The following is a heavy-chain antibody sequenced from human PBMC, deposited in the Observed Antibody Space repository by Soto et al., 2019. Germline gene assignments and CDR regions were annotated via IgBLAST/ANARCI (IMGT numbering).Heavy chain of an antibody. V-gene: IGHV3-30*18. J-gene: IGHJ4*02. D-gene: IGHD6-19*01. CDR3: AKDWGIAVAAH. CDR2: ISHDGGNK. CDR1: GFTFSSTG. Sequence: QVQLVESGGGVVQPGGALRLSSAASGFTFSSTGMHWVRQAPGKGLEWVAVISHDGGNKYYGDSVKGRFTISRDNSKNTLYLQMNSLRADDTAVYYCAKDWGIAVAAHWGQGTLVTVSS.